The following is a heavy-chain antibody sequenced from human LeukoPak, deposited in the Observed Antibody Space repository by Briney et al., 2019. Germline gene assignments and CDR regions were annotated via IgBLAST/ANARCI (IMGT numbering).Heavy chain of an antibody. CDR2: INPNSGGT. D-gene: IGHD3-9*01. Sequence: GASVKVSCKAFGYTFTGYYMHWVRQAPGQGLEWMGRINPNSGGTNYAQKFQGRVTMTRDTSISTAYMELSRLRSDDTAVYYCARDSPGNYDILTGYYPYFDYWGQGTLVTVSS. CDR3: ARDSPGNYDILTGYYPYFDY. CDR1: GYTFTGYY. J-gene: IGHJ4*02. V-gene: IGHV1-2*06.